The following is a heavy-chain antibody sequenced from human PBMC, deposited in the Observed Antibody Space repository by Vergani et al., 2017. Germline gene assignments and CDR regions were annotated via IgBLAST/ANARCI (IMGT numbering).Heavy chain of an antibody. CDR3: ARDSNQPIQLRHFDL. V-gene: IGHV3-15*01. CDR1: GFTFSNAW. CDR2: IKSKTDGGTT. J-gene: IGHJ2*01. Sequence: EVQLVESGGGLVKPGGSLRLSCAASGFTFSNAWMSWVRQAPGKGLEWVGRIKSKTDGGTTDYAAPVKGRFTISRDDSKNTLYLQMNSLRAEDTAVYYCARDSNQPIQLRHFDLWGRGTLVTVSS. D-gene: IGHD5-18*01.